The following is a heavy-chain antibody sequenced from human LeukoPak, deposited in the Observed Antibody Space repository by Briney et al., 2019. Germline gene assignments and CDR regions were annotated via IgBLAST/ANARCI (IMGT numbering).Heavy chain of an antibody. V-gene: IGHV1-8*01. CDR1: GYTFTSYD. CDR3: VRDGLKVIEDLDY. Sequence: ASVKVSCKASGYTFTSYDINWVRQATGQGLEWMGWMNPNSGNTGYAQKFQGRVTMTRNTSISTAYMELSSLRSEDTAVYYCVRDGLKVIEDLDYWGQGTLVTVSS. CDR2: MNPNSGNT. J-gene: IGHJ4*02. D-gene: IGHD3-22*01.